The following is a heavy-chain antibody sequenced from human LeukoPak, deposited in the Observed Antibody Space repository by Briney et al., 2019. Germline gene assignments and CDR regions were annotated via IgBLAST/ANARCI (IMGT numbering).Heavy chain of an antibody. CDR1: GITFSIHP. V-gene: IGHV3-7*01. CDR3: ARAIGSGTEDY. CDR2: IKQDGSEK. J-gene: IGHJ4*02. D-gene: IGHD6-13*01. Sequence: GGSLRLSCAASGITFSIHPMHWVRQAPGKGLEWVANIKQDGSEKYYVDSVKGRFTISGDNAKNSLYLQMNSLRAEDTAVYYCARAIGSGTEDYWGQGSLVTVSS.